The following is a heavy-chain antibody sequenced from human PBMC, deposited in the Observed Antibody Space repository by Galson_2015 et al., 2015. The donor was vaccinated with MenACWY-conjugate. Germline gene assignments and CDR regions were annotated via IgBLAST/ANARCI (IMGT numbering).Heavy chain of an antibody. V-gene: IGHV5-51*01. CDR3: TRHPPGGRVMDV. J-gene: IGHJ6*02. CDR1: GYTFTTYW. D-gene: IGHD1-26*01. Sequence: QSGAEVKKPGEFLKISCKGSGYTFTTYWIGWVRQMLGKGLEWMGFISPGDSYTRYNPAFQGQVTISADKSISTAYLQWYSLQASDTAMYYCTRHPPGGRVMDVSGQGTTVTVSS. CDR2: ISPGDSYT.